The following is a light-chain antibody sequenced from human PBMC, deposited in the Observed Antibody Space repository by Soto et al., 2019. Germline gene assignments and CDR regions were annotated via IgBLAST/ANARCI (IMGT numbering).Light chain of an antibody. J-gene: IGLJ2*01. CDR1: SSDVGSYNY. V-gene: IGLV2-23*03. CDR2: EGN. CDR3: CSYAGSSTFVV. Sequence: QSALTQPASVSGSPGQSITISCAGTSSDVGSYNYVSWYQQHPGKAPKLMIYEGNKRPSGVSNRFSGSKSGNTASLTISGLHAAHEADYYCCSYAGSSTFVVFGGGTKLTVL.